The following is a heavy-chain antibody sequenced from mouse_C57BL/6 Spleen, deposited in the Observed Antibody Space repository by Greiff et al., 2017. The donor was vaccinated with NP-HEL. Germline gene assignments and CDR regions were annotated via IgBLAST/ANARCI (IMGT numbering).Heavy chain of an antibody. Sequence: QVQLQQSGAELVRPGASVTLSCKASGYTFTDYEMHWVKQTPVHGLEWIGAIDPETGGTAYSQKFKGKAILTADKSSSTAYMELRSLTSEDSAVYYCTRDVWFAYWGQGTLVTVSA. J-gene: IGHJ3*01. V-gene: IGHV1-15*01. CDR1: GYTFTDYE. CDR2: IDPETGGT. CDR3: TRDVWFAY.